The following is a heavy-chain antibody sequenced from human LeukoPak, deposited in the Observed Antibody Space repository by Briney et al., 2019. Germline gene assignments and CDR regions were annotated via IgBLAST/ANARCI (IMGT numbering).Heavy chain of an antibody. CDR3: ARDPQVSY. V-gene: IGHV3-53*05. CDR2: IYSDGST. J-gene: IGHJ4*02. Sequence: PGGSLRLSCPASGFIVSSNYMTWVRQAPGKGLELVSVIYSDGSTFYADSVKGRFTISRDTSKNTMYFQINTLRAVDTAVYYCARDPQVSYWGQGALVTVSS. CDR1: GFIVSSNY.